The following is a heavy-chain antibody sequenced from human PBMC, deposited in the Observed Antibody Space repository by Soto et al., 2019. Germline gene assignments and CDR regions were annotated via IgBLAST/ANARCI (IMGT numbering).Heavy chain of an antibody. D-gene: IGHD6-19*01. J-gene: IGHJ4*02. CDR1: GFTFSTYA. V-gene: IGHV3-23*01. CDR2: ISGSGDST. CDR3: AKDRRSGWSFDY. Sequence: EVQLLESGGGLVQPGGSLRLSCAASGFTFSTYAMNWVRQAPGKGLEWVSGISGSGDSTYYADSVKGRFTVSRDNSKNPLHLQMNSLRAEDTAVFYCAKDRRSGWSFDYRGQGTLVSVSS.